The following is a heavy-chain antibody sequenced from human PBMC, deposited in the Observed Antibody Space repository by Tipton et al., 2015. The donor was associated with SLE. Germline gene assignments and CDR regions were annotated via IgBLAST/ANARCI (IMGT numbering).Heavy chain of an antibody. D-gene: IGHD6-13*01. Sequence: TLSLTCAVYGGSFSGYYWSWIRQPPGKGLEWIGEINHSGSTNYNPSLKSRVTISVDTSKNQFSLRLSSVTAADTAVYYCAKGSSWTPFDYWGQGTLVTVSS. V-gene: IGHV4-34*01. CDR3: AKGSSWTPFDY. J-gene: IGHJ4*02. CDR1: GGSFSGYY. CDR2: INHSGST.